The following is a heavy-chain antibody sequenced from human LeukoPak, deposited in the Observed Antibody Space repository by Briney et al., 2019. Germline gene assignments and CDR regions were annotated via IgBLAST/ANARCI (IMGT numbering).Heavy chain of an antibody. D-gene: IGHD3-22*01. J-gene: IGHJ4*02. Sequence: GGSLRLSCAASGFTFSSYWMHWVRQAPGKGLVWVSRINSDGSSTSYADSVKGRFTISRDNAKNTLYLQMNSLRAEDTAVYYCARDPLWEYYYDSSGYYTSWGQGTLVTVSS. CDR3: ARDPLWEYYYDSSGYYTS. V-gene: IGHV3-74*01. CDR1: GFTFSSYW. CDR2: INSDGSST.